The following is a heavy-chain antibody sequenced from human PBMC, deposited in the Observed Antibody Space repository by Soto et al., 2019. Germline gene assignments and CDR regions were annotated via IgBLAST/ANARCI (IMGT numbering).Heavy chain of an antibody. V-gene: IGHV3-53*01. J-gene: IGHJ2*01. CDR3: ASVVESNVANGYCFFDL. CDR2: LYSAGAT. CDR1: GFTVSSSY. Sequence: EVQLVESGGGLLQPGGSLRVSCAASGFTVSSSYMSWVRQAPGKGLEWVATLYSAGATYYADSVKGRFTISRDNSQNTLYLKMNSLKVESTAVYHCASVVESNVANGYCFFDLWGRGTLVTVSS. D-gene: IGHD2-15*01.